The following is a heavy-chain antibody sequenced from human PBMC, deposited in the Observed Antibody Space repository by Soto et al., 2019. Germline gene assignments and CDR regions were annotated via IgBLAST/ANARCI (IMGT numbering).Heavy chain of an antibody. J-gene: IGHJ4*02. Sequence: GGSLRLSCAASGFTFSSYAMSWVRQAPGKGLEWVSAISGSGGSTYYADSVKGRFTISRDNSKNTLYLQINSLRAEDTAVYFCAKDISSGGYFDYWGQGTLVTVSS. D-gene: IGHD6-19*01. CDR1: GFTFSSYA. CDR3: AKDISSGGYFDY. CDR2: ISGSGGST. V-gene: IGHV3-23*01.